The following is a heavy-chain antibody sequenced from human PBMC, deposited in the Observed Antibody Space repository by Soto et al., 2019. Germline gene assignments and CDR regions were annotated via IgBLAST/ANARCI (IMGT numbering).Heavy chain of an antibody. CDR2: LSGGGLST. D-gene: IGHD2-15*01. V-gene: IGHV3-23*01. J-gene: IGHJ4*02. CDR1: GFTFSNYA. Sequence: PGGSLRLSCAASGFTFSNYAMSWIRQAPGKGLEWVSSLSGGGLSTYYAGSVKGRFTISRDNSKNTLYLQMNSLRAEDTAVYYCAKIAAPSDYWGQGTLVTVSS. CDR3: AKIAAPSDY.